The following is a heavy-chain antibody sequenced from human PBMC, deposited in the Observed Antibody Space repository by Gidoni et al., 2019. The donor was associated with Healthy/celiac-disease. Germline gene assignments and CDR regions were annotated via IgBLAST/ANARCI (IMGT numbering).Heavy chain of an antibody. CDR1: GYSFTSYW. CDR3: ARNWAVATPFDY. Sequence: EVQLVQSGAEVKKPGESLKISCKGSGYSFTSYWIGWVRQMPGKGLEWMGINYPGNLETRYSPPFKGKVTISADKSISTAYRQWSSLRASDTAMYYCARNWAVATPFDYWGQGTLVTVSS. J-gene: IGHJ4*02. V-gene: IGHV5-51*01. CDR2: NYPGNLET. D-gene: IGHD5-12*01.